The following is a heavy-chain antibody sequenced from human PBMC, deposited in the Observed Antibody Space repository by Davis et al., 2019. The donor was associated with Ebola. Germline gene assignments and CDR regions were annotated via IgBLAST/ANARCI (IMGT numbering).Heavy chain of an antibody. J-gene: IGHJ4*02. V-gene: IGHV3-23*01. CDR2: IDDSGGGT. CDR3: AKRVEYSSSFDYFDY. Sequence: GESLKISCAASGFTFSSYSMNWVRQAPGKGLEWVASIDDSGGGTYYAVSVKGRFTVSRDNSKNTLYVQLNSLRSEDTAVYYCAKRVEYSSSFDYFDYWGQGALVTVSS. D-gene: IGHD6-6*01. CDR1: GFTFSSYS.